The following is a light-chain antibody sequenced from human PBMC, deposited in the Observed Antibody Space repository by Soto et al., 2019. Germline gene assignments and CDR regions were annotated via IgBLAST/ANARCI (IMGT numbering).Light chain of an antibody. J-gene: IGKJ5*01. CDR2: GAS. CDR1: QSVSSN. Sequence: VVVTQSPATLSVSPGERATLSCRASQSVSSNLAWYQQKPGQAPRLLIYGASTRATGIPARFSGSGSGTDFTLTISRLEPEDFAVYYCQQYGSSPYTFGQGTRLEIK. CDR3: QQYGSSPYT. V-gene: IGKV3-20*01.